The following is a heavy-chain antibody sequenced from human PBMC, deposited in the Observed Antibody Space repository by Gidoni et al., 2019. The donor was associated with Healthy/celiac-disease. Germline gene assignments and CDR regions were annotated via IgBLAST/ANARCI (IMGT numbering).Heavy chain of an antibody. CDR3: ARGAGAARPGYFQH. D-gene: IGHD6-6*01. CDR2: IYHSGST. CDR1: GGSIRSGGYS. Sequence: QLQLQESGSGLVKPSQTLSLTCAVSGGSIRSGGYSWSWIRQPPGKGLEWIGYIYHSGSTYYNPSLKSRVTISVDRSKNQLSLKLSSVTAADTAVYYCARGAGAARPGYFQHWGQGTLVTVSS. J-gene: IGHJ1*01. V-gene: IGHV4-30-2*01.